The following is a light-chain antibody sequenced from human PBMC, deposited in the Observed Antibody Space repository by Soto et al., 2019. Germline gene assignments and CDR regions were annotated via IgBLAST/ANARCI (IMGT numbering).Light chain of an antibody. J-gene: IGLJ7*01. V-gene: IGLV2-14*01. CDR1: SSDVGGYNY. Sequence: QSVLTQPASVSGSPGQSITISCTGTSSDVGGYNYVSWYQQHPGKAPKLMIYEVSNRPSGVSNRGSGSKSGNTASLTISGLQAEDEADYYCSSYTSSSTRVFGGGTQLTVL. CDR3: SSYTSSSTRV. CDR2: EVS.